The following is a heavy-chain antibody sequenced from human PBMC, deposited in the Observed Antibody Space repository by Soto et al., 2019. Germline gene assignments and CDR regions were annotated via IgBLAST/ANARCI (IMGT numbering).Heavy chain of an antibody. V-gene: IGHV1-69*12. J-gene: IGHJ6*02. D-gene: IGHD3-10*01. CDR3: AREGLVLVPTTVNSDYDYYAMVV. Sequence: QVQLVQSGAEVKKPGSSVKVSCKASGDTFSTYTITWMRQAPGQGLEWMGGIIPRSATSKHAQKFQGRVKFSGDESTSSVSIELSILMPADTAVYYCAREGLVLVPTTVNSDYDYYAMVVCGQGTTVTVSS. CDR2: IIPRSATS. CDR1: GDTFSTYT.